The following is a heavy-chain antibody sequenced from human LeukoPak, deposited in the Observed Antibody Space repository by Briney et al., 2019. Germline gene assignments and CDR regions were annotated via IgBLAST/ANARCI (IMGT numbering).Heavy chain of an antibody. CDR3: AREILVGAQFDY. CDR1: GYSISSGYY. CDR2: IYHSGST. J-gene: IGHJ4*02. V-gene: IGHV4-38-2*02. D-gene: IGHD2-8*02. Sequence: SEALSLTCAVSGYSISSGYYWGWIRQPPGKGLEWIGSIYHSGSTYYNPSLKSRVTISVDTSKNQFSLKLSSVTAADTAVYYCAREILVGAQFDYWGQGTLVTVSP.